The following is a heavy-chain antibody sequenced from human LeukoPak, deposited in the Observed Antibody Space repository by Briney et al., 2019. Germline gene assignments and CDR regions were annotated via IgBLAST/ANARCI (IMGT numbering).Heavy chain of an antibody. CDR3: ARPSGGSGRWGDNWFDP. Sequence: ASVKVSCKASGYTFTGSYMHWVRKAPPQGLEWVGLINLNSGGTNYAQKFQGRVTMTRDTSISTAYMELSSLRSDDTAVYYCARPSGGSGRWGDNWFDPWGQGTLVTVSS. J-gene: IGHJ5*02. V-gene: IGHV1-2*02. CDR2: INLNSGGT. CDR1: GYTFTGSY. D-gene: IGHD3-10*01.